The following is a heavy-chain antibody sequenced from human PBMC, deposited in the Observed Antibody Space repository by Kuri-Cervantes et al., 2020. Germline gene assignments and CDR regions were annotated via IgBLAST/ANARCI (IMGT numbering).Heavy chain of an antibody. CDR2: IHYSGST. CDR1: GGSISSVDYY. D-gene: IGHD6-13*01. CDR3: ARGIYSSSWREVTIYGMDV. J-gene: IGHJ6*02. Sequence: SETLSLTCTVSGGSISSVDYYWSWIRQPPGKGLEWIGYIHYSGSTYYNPSLKSRVTISVDTSKNQFSLKLSSVTAADTAVYYCARGIYSSSWREVTIYGMDVWGQGTTVTVSS. V-gene: IGHV4-30-4*01.